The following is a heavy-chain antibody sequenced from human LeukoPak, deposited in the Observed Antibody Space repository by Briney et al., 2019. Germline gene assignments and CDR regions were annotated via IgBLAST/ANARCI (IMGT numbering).Heavy chain of an antibody. V-gene: IGHV1-46*01. Sequence: ASVKVSCKASGYTLTSYYMHWVRQAPGQGLEWMGIINPSGGSTSYAQKFQGRVTMTRDTSTSTVYMDLSSLRSEDTAVYYCTRSEWVRESQGFDIWGQGTMVTVSS. CDR1: GYTLTSYY. J-gene: IGHJ3*02. CDR2: INPSGGST. CDR3: TRSEWVRESQGFDI. D-gene: IGHD3-10*01.